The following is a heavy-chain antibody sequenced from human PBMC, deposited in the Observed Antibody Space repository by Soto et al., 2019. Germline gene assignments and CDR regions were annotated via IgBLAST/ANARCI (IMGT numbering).Heavy chain of an antibody. Sequence: SETLSLTCAVYGGSFSGYYWSWIRQPPGKGLEWIGEINHSGSTNYNPSLKSRVTISVDTSKNQFSLKLSSVTAADTAVYYCARESRAAAGDYYYYMDVWGKGTTVTVSS. CDR2: INHSGST. CDR3: ARESRAAAGDYYYYMDV. D-gene: IGHD6-13*01. CDR1: GGSFSGYY. V-gene: IGHV4-34*01. J-gene: IGHJ6*03.